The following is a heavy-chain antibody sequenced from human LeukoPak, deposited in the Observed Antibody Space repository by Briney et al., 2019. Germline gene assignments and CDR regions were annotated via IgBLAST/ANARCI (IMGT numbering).Heavy chain of an antibody. J-gene: IGHJ1*01. CDR3: ARGAIAVAGISEYFQH. D-gene: IGHD6-19*01. CDR1: GYTFTGYY. CDR2: INPNSGGT. V-gene: IGHV1-2*02. Sequence: ASVKVSCKASGYTFTGYYMHWVRQAPGQGLEWMGWINPNSGGTNYAQKSQGRVTMTRDTSISTAYMELSRLRSDDTAVYYCARGAIAVAGISEYFQHWGQGTLVTVSS.